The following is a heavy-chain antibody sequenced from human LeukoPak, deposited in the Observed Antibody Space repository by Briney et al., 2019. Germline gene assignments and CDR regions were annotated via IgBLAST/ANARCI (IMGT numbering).Heavy chain of an antibody. CDR1: GGTFSSYA. J-gene: IGHJ6*02. D-gene: IGHD2-2*01. V-gene: IGHV1-69*13. CDR3: ARSTVVVPAAIAGALYGMDV. CDR2: IIPIFGTA. Sequence: SVKVSCKASGGTFSSYAISWVRQAPGQGLEWMGGIIPIFGTANYTQKFQGRVTITADESTSTAYMELSSLRSEDTAVYYCARSTVVVPAAIAGALYGMDVWGQGTTVTVSS.